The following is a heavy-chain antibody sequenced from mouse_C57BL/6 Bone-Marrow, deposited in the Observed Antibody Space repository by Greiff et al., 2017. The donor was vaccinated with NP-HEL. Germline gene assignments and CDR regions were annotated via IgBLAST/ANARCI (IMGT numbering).Heavy chain of an antibody. J-gene: IGHJ4*01. CDR3: AEYDYDKDYAMDY. V-gene: IGHV5-6*01. Sequence: EVQRVESGGDLVKPGGSLKLSCAASGFTFSSYGMSWVRQTPDKRLEWVATISSGGSYTYYPDSVKGRFTISRDNAKNTLYLQMSSLKSEDTAMYYCAEYDYDKDYAMDYWGQGTSVTVSS. D-gene: IGHD2-4*01. CDR1: GFTFSSYG. CDR2: ISSGGSYT.